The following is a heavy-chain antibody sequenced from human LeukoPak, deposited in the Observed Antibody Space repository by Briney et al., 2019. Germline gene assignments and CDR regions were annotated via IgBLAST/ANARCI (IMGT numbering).Heavy chain of an antibody. CDR2: ISAYNGNT. CDR3: ARDFPDCSSTSCPVRSYYYYGMDV. CDR1: GYTFTSYG. Sequence: ASVKVSCKASGYTFTSYGISWVRQAPGQGLEWMGWISAYNGNTNYAQKLQGRVTITRDTSASTAYMELSSLRSEDTAVYYCARDFPDCSSTSCPVRSYYYYGMDVWGQGTTVTVSS. J-gene: IGHJ6*02. V-gene: IGHV1-18*01. D-gene: IGHD2-2*01.